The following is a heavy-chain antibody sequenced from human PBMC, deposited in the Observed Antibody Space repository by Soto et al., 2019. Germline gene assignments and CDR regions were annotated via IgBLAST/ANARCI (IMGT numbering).Heavy chain of an antibody. J-gene: IGHJ6*02. CDR2: INHSGST. CDR3: ARGFGPSRIAAAGTGMPNYYYGMDV. V-gene: IGHV4-34*01. Sequence: QVQLQQWGAGLLKPSETLSLTCAVYGGSFSGYYWSWIRQPPGKGLEWIGEINHSGSTNYNPSLKSRVTISVDTSKNQFSLKLSSVTAADTAVYYCARGFGPSRIAAAGTGMPNYYYGMDVWGQGTTVTVSS. CDR1: GGSFSGYY. D-gene: IGHD6-13*01.